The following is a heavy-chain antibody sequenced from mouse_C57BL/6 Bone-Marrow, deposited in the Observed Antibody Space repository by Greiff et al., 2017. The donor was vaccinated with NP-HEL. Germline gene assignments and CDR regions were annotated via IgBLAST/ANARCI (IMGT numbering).Heavy chain of an antibody. D-gene: IGHD4-1*01. CDR3: AREELRSVGDY. J-gene: IGHJ4*01. CDR2: IDPSDSYT. V-gene: IGHV1-69*01. CDR1: GYTFTSYW. Sequence: VQLQQPGAELVMPGASVKLSCKASGYTFTSYWMHWVKQRPGQGLEWIGEIDPSDSYTNYNQKFKGKSTLTVDKSSSTAYMQLSSLTSEDSAVYYCAREELRSVGDYWGQGTSVTVSS.